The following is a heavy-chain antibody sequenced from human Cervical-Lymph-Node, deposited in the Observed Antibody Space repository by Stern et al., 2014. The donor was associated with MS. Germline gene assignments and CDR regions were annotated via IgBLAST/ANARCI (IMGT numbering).Heavy chain of an antibody. CDR1: GGSISSGGYY. CDR2: IYYSGST. D-gene: IGHD1-26*01. V-gene: IGHV4-31*03. CDR3: ARSSWGGLDL. Sequence: QVQLQESGPGLVKPSQTMSLTCTVSGGSISSGGYYWSLIRQHPGKGLEWIGYIYYSGSTDYNPSLKSRLTISVDTSKNQFSLRLTSVTAADTAVYYCARSSWGGLDLWGRGTLVFVSS. J-gene: IGHJ2*01.